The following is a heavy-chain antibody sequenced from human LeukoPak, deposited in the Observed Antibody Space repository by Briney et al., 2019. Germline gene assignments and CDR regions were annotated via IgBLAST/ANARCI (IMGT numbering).Heavy chain of an antibody. Sequence: ASVKVSCKVSGYTLTELSMHWVRQAPGKGLEWMGGFDPEDGETIYAQKFQGRVTMTEDTSTDTAYMELSSLRSEDTAVYYCASARSGYGDFVYFDYWGQGMLVTVSS. J-gene: IGHJ4*02. D-gene: IGHD4-17*01. CDR3: ASARSGYGDFVYFDY. CDR1: GYTLTELS. CDR2: FDPEDGET. V-gene: IGHV1-24*01.